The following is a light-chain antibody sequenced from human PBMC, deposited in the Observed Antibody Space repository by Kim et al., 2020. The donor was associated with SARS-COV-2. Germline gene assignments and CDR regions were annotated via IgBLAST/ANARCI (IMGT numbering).Light chain of an antibody. V-gene: IGLV6-57*03. CDR2: EDN. J-gene: IGLJ3*02. Sequence: GKTVTISCTRSSGSIANNYVQWYRQRPGSAPTTVIYEDNRRPSGVPDRFSGSIDSSSNSASLTITGLKTEDEADYYCQSYDIFIQVFGGGTQLTVL. CDR1: SGSIANNY. CDR3: QSYDIFIQV.